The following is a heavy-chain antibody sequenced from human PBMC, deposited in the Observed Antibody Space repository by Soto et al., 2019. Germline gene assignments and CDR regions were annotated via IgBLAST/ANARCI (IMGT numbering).Heavy chain of an antibody. V-gene: IGHV3-30-3*01. J-gene: IGHJ6*02. CDR2: ISYDGSNK. Sequence: QVQLVESGGGVVQPGRSLRLSCAASGFTFSSYAMHWVRQAPGKGLEWVVVISYDGSNKYYADSVKGRFTISRDNSKNTLYLQMNSLRAEDTAVYYCARAGAAAGTSHFYYGMDVWGQGTTVTVSS. CDR1: GFTFSSYA. CDR3: ARAGAAAGTSHFYYGMDV. D-gene: IGHD6-13*01.